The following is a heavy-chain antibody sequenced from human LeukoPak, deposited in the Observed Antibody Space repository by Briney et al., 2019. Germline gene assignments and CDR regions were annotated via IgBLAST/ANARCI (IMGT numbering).Heavy chain of an antibody. CDR3: ARGSGYDIDY. D-gene: IGHD5-12*01. Sequence: GGSLRLSCAASGFTFSTYNMNWVRQAPGKGLEWVSSITSSSSYMYYADSVKGRFTISRDNAKNSLYLQMNSLRAEDTAVYYCARGSGYDIDYWGQGTLVTVSS. J-gene: IGHJ4*02. V-gene: IGHV3-21*01. CDR2: ITSSSSYM. CDR1: GFTFSTYN.